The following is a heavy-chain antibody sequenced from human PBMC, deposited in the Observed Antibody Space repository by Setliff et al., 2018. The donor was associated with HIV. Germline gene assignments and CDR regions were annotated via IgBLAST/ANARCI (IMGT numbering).Heavy chain of an antibody. J-gene: IGHJ6*02. CDR1: GDNCTSYD. CDR3: AREIGDYYDSSGYYPPTDYYYGMDV. CDR2: ISAYNGNT. Sequence: GASVKISCKASGDNCTSYDISWVRQATGQGLEWMGWISAYNGNTNYAQKLQGRVTMTPDTSTSTAYMELRSLRSDDTAVYYCAREIGDYYDSSGYYPPTDYYYGMDVWGQGTTVTVSS. V-gene: IGHV1-18*01. D-gene: IGHD3-22*01.